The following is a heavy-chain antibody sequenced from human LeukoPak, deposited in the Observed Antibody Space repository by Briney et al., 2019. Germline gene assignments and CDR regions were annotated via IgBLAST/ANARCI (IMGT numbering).Heavy chain of an antibody. J-gene: IGHJ3*02. D-gene: IGHD1-26*01. CDR3: VRGGSYYNEAFDI. CDR2: ISSSSGTI. Sequence: SGGSLRLSCAGSGFTFRSYSMNWVRQAPGKGLEWVSYISSSSGTIYYADSVKGRFTISRDNAKNSLYLQMNSLRAEDTAVYYCVRGGSYYNEAFDIWGQGTMVTVSS. V-gene: IGHV3-48*01. CDR1: GFTFRSYS.